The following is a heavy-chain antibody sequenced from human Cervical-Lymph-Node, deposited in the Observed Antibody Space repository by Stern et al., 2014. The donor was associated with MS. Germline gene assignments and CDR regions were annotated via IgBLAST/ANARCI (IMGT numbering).Heavy chain of an antibody. J-gene: IGHJ4*02. V-gene: IGHV1-46*01. CDR2: INPSGGST. CDR3: ARRATDYYDSSGLIDY. Sequence: VQLVESGAEVKKPGASVKVSCKASGYTFTSYYMHWVRQAPGQGLEWMGIINPSGGSTSYAQKFQGRVTMTRDTSTSTVYMELSSLRSEDTAVYYCARRATDYYDSSGLIDYWGQGTLVTVSS. D-gene: IGHD3-22*01. CDR1: GYTFTSYY.